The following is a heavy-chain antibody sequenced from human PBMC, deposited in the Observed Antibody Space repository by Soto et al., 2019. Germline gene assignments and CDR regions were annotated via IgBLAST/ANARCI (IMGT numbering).Heavy chain of an antibody. Sequence: ASVAVSCKASGYTFASCARRWVRQAPGQRLEWMGWINAGNGNTKYSQKFQGRVTITRDTSASTAYMELSSLRSEDTAVYYCARVKAVAGKNWFDPWGQGTLVTVSS. CDR3: ARVKAVAGKNWFDP. D-gene: IGHD6-19*01. J-gene: IGHJ5*02. V-gene: IGHV1-3*01. CDR1: GYTFASCA. CDR2: INAGNGNT.